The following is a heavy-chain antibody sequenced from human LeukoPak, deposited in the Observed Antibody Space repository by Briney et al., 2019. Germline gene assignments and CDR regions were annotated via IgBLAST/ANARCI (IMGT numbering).Heavy chain of an antibody. J-gene: IGHJ4*02. D-gene: IGHD4-11*01. CDR3: AKDYRGAFDY. CDR2: IYYSGST. V-gene: IGHV4-59*01. Sequence: SETLSLTCTVSGGSISSYYWSWIRQPLRKGVEWIGYIYYSGSTNYNPSLKSRVTISVDTSKNQFSLKLSSVTAADTAVYYCAKDYRGAFDYWGQGTLVTVSS. CDR1: GGSISSYY.